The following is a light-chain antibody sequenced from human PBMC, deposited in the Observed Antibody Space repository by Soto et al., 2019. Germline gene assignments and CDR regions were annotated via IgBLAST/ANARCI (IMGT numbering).Light chain of an antibody. J-gene: IGKJ3*01. CDR1: QNISSY. CDR2: AAS. Sequence: DIPMTQSPSSLSASVGDRVTITCRTSQNISSYLNWYQQKPGKAPKVLIYAASSLQSGVPSRFSGSGSGTDFTLTISSLQPEDFATYYCQQSYTIFFTFGPGTKVDIK. V-gene: IGKV1-39*01. CDR3: QQSYTIFFT.